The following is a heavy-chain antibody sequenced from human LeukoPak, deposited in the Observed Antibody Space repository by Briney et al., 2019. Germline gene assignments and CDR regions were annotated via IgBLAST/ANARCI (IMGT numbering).Heavy chain of an antibody. Sequence: GGSLRLSCAASGFTFNDYAIHWVRHAPGKGLEWVSLICGDGYRTYYADSVKGRFTISRDNNENSLYLQMNSLRTEHTALFYCAKGTLYNWNESDAFDIWGRGTMVTVSS. CDR3: AKGTLYNWNESDAFDI. J-gene: IGHJ3*02. CDR1: GFTFNDYA. V-gene: IGHV3-43*02. D-gene: IGHD1-20*01. CDR2: ICGDGYRT.